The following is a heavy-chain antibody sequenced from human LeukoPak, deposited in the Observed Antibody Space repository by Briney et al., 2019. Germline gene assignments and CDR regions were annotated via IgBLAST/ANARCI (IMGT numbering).Heavy chain of an antibody. CDR1: GGFISSYY. D-gene: IGHD3-10*01. CDR3: ARDYDYYGSGSYYNGNWFDP. J-gene: IGHJ5*02. Sequence: SETLSLTCTVSGGFISSYYWSWIRQPPGKGLECIGYIYYSGSTNYNPSLKSRVTIAVDTSKNQFSLKMSSVTAADTAVYYCARDYDYYGSGSYYNGNWFDPWGQGTLVTVSS. V-gene: IGHV4-59*12. CDR2: IYYSGST.